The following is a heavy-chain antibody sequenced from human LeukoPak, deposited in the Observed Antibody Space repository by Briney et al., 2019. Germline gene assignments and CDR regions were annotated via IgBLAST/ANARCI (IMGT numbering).Heavy chain of an antibody. V-gene: IGHV3-23*01. J-gene: IGHJ4*02. CDR1: GFTFSSYA. CDR2: ISGSGGST. D-gene: IGHD3-22*01. Sequence: GGSLRLSCAASGFTFSSYAMSWVRQAPGKGLEWVSAISGSGGSTYYADSVKGRFTISRDNSKNTLYLQMNSLRAEDTAVNYCAKDQVYYDSSGYWGQGTLVTVSS. CDR3: AKDQVYYDSSGY.